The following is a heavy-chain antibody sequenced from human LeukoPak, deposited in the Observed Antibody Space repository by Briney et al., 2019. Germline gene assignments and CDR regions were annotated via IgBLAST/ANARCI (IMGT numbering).Heavy chain of an antibody. CDR3: TSKPRGESRPFDY. V-gene: IGHV1-3*01. Sequence: GASVKVSCKASEYTFTAHAVHWVRQAPGQRLEWMGWINVASGDTGYSQKFQDRVTITRDTSASTGYMEMNSLISEDTAVYYCTSKPRGESRPFDYWGQGTLVTVSS. CDR1: EYTFTAHA. J-gene: IGHJ4*02. D-gene: IGHD3-16*01. CDR2: INVASGDT.